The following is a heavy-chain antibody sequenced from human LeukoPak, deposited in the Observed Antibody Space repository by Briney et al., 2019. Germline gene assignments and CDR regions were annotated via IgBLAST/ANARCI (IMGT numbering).Heavy chain of an antibody. V-gene: IGHV3-30*03. Sequence: TGGSLRLSCAASGFTFSSYGMHWVRQAPGKGLEWVAVISYDGSNKYYADSMKGRFTISRDNSKNTLYLQMNSLRAEDTAVYYCARDGGNVGNYYMDVWGKGTTVTVSS. CDR2: ISYDGSNK. D-gene: IGHD4-23*01. CDR3: ARDGGNVGNYYMDV. CDR1: GFTFSSYG. J-gene: IGHJ6*03.